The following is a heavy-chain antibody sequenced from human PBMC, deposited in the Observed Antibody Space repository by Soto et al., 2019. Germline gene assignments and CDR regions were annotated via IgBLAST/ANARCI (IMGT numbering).Heavy chain of an antibody. V-gene: IGHV3-23*01. CDR1: GFTFSSYA. CDR3: AKDRLGYCSGGSCYPEYFQH. CDR2: ISGSGGST. D-gene: IGHD2-15*01. J-gene: IGHJ1*01. Sequence: GGSLRLSCAALGFTFSSYAMSWVRQAPGKGLEWVSAISGSGGSTYYADSVKGRFTISRDNSKNTLYLQMNSLRAEDTAVYYCAKDRLGYCSGGSCYPEYFQHWGQGTLVTVSS.